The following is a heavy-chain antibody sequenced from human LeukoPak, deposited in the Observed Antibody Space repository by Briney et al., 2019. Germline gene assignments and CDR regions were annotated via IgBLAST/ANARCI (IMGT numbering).Heavy chain of an antibody. CDR3: ARGNPRDGYNYDY. Sequence: ASVKVSCKASGYTFTSYDINWVRQATGQGLEWMGWINPNSGGTNYAQKFQGRVTMTRDTSISTAYMELSRLRSDDTAVYYCARGNPRDGYNYDYWGQGTLVTVSS. CDR1: GYTFTSYD. V-gene: IGHV1-2*02. D-gene: IGHD5-24*01. J-gene: IGHJ4*02. CDR2: INPNSGGT.